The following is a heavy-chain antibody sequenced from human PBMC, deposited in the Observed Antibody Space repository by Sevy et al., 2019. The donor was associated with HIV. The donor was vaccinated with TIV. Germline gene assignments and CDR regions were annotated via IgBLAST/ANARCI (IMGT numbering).Heavy chain of an antibody. CDR2: ISAYNGNT. J-gene: IGHJ4*02. Sequence: ASVKVSCKASGYTFTSYGISWVRQAPGQGLEWMGWISAYNGNTNDAQKLQGRVTMTTDTSTSTAYMELRSLRSDDTAVYYCPREPTGYSGSYDGSVYWGQGTLVTVSS. CDR1: GYTFTSYG. D-gene: IGHD1-26*01. CDR3: PREPTGYSGSYDGSVY. V-gene: IGHV1-18*01.